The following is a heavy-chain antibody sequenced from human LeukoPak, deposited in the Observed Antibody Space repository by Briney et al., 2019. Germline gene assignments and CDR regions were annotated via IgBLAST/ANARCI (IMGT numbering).Heavy chain of an antibody. V-gene: IGHV3-23*01. CDR1: GFTFSSYA. D-gene: IGHD5-24*01. CDR2: ISGSGGST. J-gene: IGHJ4*02. CDR3: AKGAVVEMATIGGY. Sequence: PGGSLRLSCAASGFTFSSYAMHWVRQAPGKGLEWVSAISGSGGSTYYADSVKGRFTISRDNSKNTLYLQMNSLRAEDTAVYCCAKGAVVEMATIGGYWGQGTLVTVSS.